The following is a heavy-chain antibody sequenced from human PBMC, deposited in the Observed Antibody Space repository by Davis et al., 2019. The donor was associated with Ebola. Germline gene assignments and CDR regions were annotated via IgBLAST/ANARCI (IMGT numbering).Heavy chain of an antibody. J-gene: IGHJ3*02. CDR2: INGDGSRT. V-gene: IGHV3-74*01. CDR3: VKTRSNWWNDALEI. D-gene: IGHD2-8*02. CDR1: GFTFSSHW. Sequence: HTGGSLRLSCAASGFTFSSHWMHWVRQVPGKGLVWVSRINGDGSRTTYADSVKGRFTISRDNAKSTLFLQMNSLRPEDTAVYYCVKTRSNWWNDALEIWGRGTMVIVSS.